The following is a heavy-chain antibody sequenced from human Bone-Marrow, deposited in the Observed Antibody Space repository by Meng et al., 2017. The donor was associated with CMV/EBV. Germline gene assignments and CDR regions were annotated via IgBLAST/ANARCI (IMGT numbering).Heavy chain of an antibody. D-gene: IGHD2-2*01. Sequence: SVKVSCKASGGTFSSYAISWVRQAPGQGLEWMGGIIPIFGTANYAQKFQGRVTITTDESTSTAYMELSSLRSEDTAVYYCASPEVVVPAAIPDAFDIWGQGTMVTI. CDR3: ASPEVVVPAAIPDAFDI. CDR2: IIPIFGTA. V-gene: IGHV1-69*05. J-gene: IGHJ3*02. CDR1: GGTFSSYA.